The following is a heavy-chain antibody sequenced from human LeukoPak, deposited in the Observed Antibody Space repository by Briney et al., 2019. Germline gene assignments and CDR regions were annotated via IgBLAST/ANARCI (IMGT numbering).Heavy chain of an antibody. J-gene: IGHJ3*02. CDR1: GYTFTGYY. CDR3: ARGGGSSGWYGRGDAFDI. V-gene: IGHV1-46*01. CDR2: INPSGGST. D-gene: IGHD6-19*01. Sequence: ASVKVSCKASGYTFTGYYMHWVRQAPGQGLEWMGIINPSGGSTSYAQKFQGRVTMTRDTSTSTVYMELSSLRSEDTAVYYCARGGGSSGWYGRGDAFDIWGQGTMVTVSS.